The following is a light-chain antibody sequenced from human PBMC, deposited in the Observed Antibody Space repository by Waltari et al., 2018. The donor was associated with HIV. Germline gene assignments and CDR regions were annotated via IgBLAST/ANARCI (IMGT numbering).Light chain of an antibody. CDR2: AAS. J-gene: IGKJ1*01. Sequence: DIRMTQSPPSLPASVGDRVTITCRASQNIKTFLNWYQQKPGKAPELLIYAASSLQSGVPSRFSGSGSGTDFTLTISSLQAEDFATYYCQQTYNSPKTFGQGTKVDLK. V-gene: IGKV1-39*01. CDR3: QQTYNSPKT. CDR1: QNIKTF.